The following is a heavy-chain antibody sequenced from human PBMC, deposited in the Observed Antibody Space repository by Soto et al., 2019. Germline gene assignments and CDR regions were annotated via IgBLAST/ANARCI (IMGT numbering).Heavy chain of an antibody. Sequence: SETLSLTCTVSGGSISSGGYYWSWIRQHPGKGLEWIGYIYYSGSTYYNPSLKSRVTISVDTSKNQFSLKLSSVTAADTAVYYCARDKRGYSYVYYYGMDVWGQGTTVTVSS. J-gene: IGHJ6*02. V-gene: IGHV4-31*03. CDR2: IYYSGST. CDR1: GGSISSGGYY. CDR3: ARDKRGYSYVYYYGMDV. D-gene: IGHD5-18*01.